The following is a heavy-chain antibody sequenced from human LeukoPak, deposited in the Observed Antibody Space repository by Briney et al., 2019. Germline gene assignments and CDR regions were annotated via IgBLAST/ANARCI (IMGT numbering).Heavy chain of an antibody. J-gene: IGHJ4*02. V-gene: IGHV3-33*01. CDR2: IWYDGSNK. CDR1: GFTFSSYG. Sequence: GRSLRLSCAASGFTFSSYGMHWVRQAPGKGLEWVAVIWYDGSNKYYADSVKGRFTISRDNAKNSLYLQMNSLRAEDTAVYYCARDHSSGWLAAAGYWGQGTLVTVSS. D-gene: IGHD6-19*01. CDR3: ARDHSSGWLAAAGY.